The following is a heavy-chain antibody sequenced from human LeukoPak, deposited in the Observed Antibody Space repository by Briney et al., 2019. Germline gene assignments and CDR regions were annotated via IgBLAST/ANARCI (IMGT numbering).Heavy chain of an antibody. CDR1: GGSISSGSYY. V-gene: IGHV4-61*02. D-gene: IGHD2-2*02. Sequence: PSQTLSLTCTVSGGSISSGSYYWSWIRQPAGKGLEWIGRIYTSGSTNYNPSLKSRVTISVDTSKNQFSLKLSSVTAADTAVYYCARGFDCSSTSCYKRYYYYYYMDVWGKGTTVTVSS. J-gene: IGHJ6*03. CDR2: IYTSGST. CDR3: ARGFDCSSTSCYKRYYYYYYMDV.